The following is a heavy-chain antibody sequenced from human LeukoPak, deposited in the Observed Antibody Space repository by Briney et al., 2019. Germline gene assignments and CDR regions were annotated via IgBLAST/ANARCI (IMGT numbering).Heavy chain of an antibody. Sequence: GASVKVSCKASGGTFSSYAISWVRQAPGQGLEWMGGIIPIFGTANYAQKFQGRVTITADESTSTAYMELSSLRSEDTAVYYCARTREIAAHYYYMDVWGKGTTVTVSS. J-gene: IGHJ6*03. CDR3: ARTREIAAHYYYMDV. V-gene: IGHV1-69*13. D-gene: IGHD6-6*01. CDR1: GGTFSSYA. CDR2: IIPIFGTA.